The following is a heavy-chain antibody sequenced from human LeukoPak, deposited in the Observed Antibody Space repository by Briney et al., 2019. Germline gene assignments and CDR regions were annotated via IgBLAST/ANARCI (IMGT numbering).Heavy chain of an antibody. CDR2: ILSSGSTT. CDR1: GFTFNNYA. V-gene: IGHV3-23*05. CDR3: AKTLYDSSGYYSVQHFDY. D-gene: IGHD3-22*01. Sequence: GGSLRLSCAASGFTFNNYAMSWVRQTPGKGLEWVSLILSSGSTTYYADSVKGRFTISRDNSKNTLYLQMNSLRAEDTAVYYCAKTLYDSSGYYSVQHFDYWGQGTLVTVSS. J-gene: IGHJ4*02.